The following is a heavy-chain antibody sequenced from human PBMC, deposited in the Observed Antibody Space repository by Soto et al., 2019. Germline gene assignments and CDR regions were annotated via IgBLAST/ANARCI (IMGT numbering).Heavy chain of an antibody. J-gene: IGHJ4*02. CDR3: ARDVYYYDSSGYYSAVAWYYFDY. CDR2: ISSSSSYI. CDR1: GFTFSSYS. D-gene: IGHD3-22*01. V-gene: IGHV3-21*01. Sequence: LRLSCAASGFTFSSYSMNWVRQAPGKGLEWVSSISSSSSYIYYADSVKGRFTISRDNAKNSLYLQMNSLRAEDTAVYYCARDVYYYDSSGYYSAVAWYYFDYWGQGTLVTVSS.